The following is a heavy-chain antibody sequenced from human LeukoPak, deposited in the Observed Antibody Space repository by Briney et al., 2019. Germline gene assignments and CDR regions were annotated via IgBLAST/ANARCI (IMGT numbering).Heavy chain of an antibody. D-gene: IGHD6-13*01. V-gene: IGHV1-69*05. Sequence: SVKVSCKASGGTFSSYAISWVRQAPGQGLEWMGRIIPIFGTANYAQKFQGRVTITTDESTSTAYMELSSLRSEDTAVYYCARGSYSSSWYELNWFDPWGQGTLVIVSS. CDR1: GGTFSSYA. CDR2: IIPIFGTA. J-gene: IGHJ5*02. CDR3: ARGSYSSSWYELNWFDP.